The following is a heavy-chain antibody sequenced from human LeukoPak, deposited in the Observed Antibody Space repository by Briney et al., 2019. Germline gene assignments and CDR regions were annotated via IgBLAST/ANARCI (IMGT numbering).Heavy chain of an antibody. J-gene: IGHJ4*02. CDR1: GYSFTKYW. CDR3: ARANSGTYGGNDF. V-gene: IGHV5-51*01. D-gene: IGHD3-10*01. CDR2: IYPYDSDT. Sequence: GESLKISCKGSGYSFTKYWIGWVRQMPGKGLEWMGIIYPYDSDTRYSPSFQGQVTISVDKSISTAYLQWSSLKASDTAIYYCARANSGTYGGNDFWGQGTLVTVSS.